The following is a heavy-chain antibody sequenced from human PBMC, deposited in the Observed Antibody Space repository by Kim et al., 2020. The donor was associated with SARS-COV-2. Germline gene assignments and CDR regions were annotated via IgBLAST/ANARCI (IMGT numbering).Heavy chain of an antibody. V-gene: IGHV3-23*01. Sequence: GGSLRLSCAASGFTFSSYAMSWVRQAPGKGLEWVSAISGSGGSTYYADSVKGRFTISRDNSKNTLYLQMNSLRAEDTAVYYCAKGSGDYPAYYYYGMDVWGQGTTVTVSS. CDR3: AKGSGDYPAYYYYGMDV. D-gene: IGHD4-17*01. CDR2: ISGSGGST. J-gene: IGHJ6*02. CDR1: GFTFSSYA.